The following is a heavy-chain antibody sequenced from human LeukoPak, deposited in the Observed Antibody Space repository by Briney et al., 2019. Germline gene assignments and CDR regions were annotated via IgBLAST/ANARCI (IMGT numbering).Heavy chain of an antibody. D-gene: IGHD3-16*01. J-gene: IGHJ4*02. Sequence: ASVKVSCKASGYTFISYGISWVRQAPGQGLEWMGWISAYNGDTNYAQKFQGRVTLTTDTSTSTGYLEMRSLRSDDTAVYYCAREGSGELTLDYWGQGTLVTVSS. V-gene: IGHV1-18*01. CDR1: GYTFISYG. CDR2: ISAYNGDT. CDR3: AREGSGELTLDY.